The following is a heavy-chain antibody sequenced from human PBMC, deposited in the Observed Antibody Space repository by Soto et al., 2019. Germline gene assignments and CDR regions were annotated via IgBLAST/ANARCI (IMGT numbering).Heavy chain of an antibody. CDR1: GGSVTSEHYY. CDR2: FFYTGST. V-gene: IGHV4-61*03. J-gene: IGHJ4*02. Sequence: QVQLQESGPGLVKSSETLSLTCTVSGGSVTSEHYYWNWIRQPPGKGLEWIGYFFYTGSTNYNPSLVSRLIMSVVVAKNHFSLRLTSVTAADPAVYYCAGGTDGKKVAYWGQGALVTVSS. D-gene: IGHD5-12*01. CDR3: AGGTDGKKVAY.